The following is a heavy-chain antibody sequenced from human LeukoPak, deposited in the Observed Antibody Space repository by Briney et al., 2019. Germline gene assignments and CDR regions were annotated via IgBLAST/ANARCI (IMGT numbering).Heavy chain of an antibody. CDR1: GFTFDDYG. CDR3: ARDPYYDFWSGYYSAYYYYYMDV. D-gene: IGHD3-3*01. J-gene: IGHJ6*03. CDR2: ISSSSSYI. Sequence: GGSLRLSCAASGFTFDDYGMSWVRQAPGKGLEWVSSISSSSSYIYYADSVKGRFTISRDNAKNSLYLQMNSLRAEDTAVYYCARDPYYDFWSGYYSAYYYYYMDVWGKGTTVTVSS. V-gene: IGHV3-21*01.